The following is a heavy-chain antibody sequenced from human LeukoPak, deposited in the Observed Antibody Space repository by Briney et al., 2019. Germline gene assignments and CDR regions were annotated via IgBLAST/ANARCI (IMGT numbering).Heavy chain of an antibody. CDR3: AKDHDYGDYVNEFLDY. Sequence: GGSLRLSCAASGFTFRSYGMHWVRQAPGKGLEWVAFIRYDGSNKYYADSVKGRFTISRDNSKNTLYLQMNSLRAEDTAVYYCAKDHDYGDYVNEFLDYWGQGTLVTVSS. V-gene: IGHV3-30*02. CDR1: GFTFRSYG. D-gene: IGHD4-17*01. J-gene: IGHJ4*02. CDR2: IRYDGSNK.